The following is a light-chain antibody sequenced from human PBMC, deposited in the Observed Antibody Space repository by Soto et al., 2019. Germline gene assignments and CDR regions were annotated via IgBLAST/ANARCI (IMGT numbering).Light chain of an antibody. CDR1: KLGDKY. V-gene: IGLV3-1*01. J-gene: IGLJ2*01. CDR3: QAWDSSTVV. Sequence: SYELTQSPSVSVSPGQTASITCSADKLGDKYTCWYQQKPGQSPVLVIYQDTKRPSGIPERFSGFNSGNTATLTISGTQAMDEADYYCQAWDSSTVVFGGGTKVTVL. CDR2: QDT.